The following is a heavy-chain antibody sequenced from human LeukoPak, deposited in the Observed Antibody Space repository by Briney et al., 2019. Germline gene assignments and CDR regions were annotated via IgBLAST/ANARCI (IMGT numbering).Heavy chain of an antibody. CDR3: AREGYDFWTRNWFDP. CDR1: GGSISSYY. CDR2: IYYSGST. D-gene: IGHD3-3*01. V-gene: IGHV4-59*12. Sequence: PSETLSLTCTVSGGSISSYYWSWIRQPPGKGLEWIGYIYYSGSTNYNPSLKSRVTISVDTSKNQFSLKLSSVTAADTAVYYCAREGYDFWTRNWFDPWGQGTLVTVSS. J-gene: IGHJ5*02.